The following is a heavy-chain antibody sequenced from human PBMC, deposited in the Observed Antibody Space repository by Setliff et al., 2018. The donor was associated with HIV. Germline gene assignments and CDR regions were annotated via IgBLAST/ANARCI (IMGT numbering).Heavy chain of an antibody. V-gene: IGHV3-15*01. CDR3: TTDRVGGRTTWYRIGAFEI. J-gene: IGHJ3*02. CDR2: IKSKNDGGAT. Sequence: GGSLRLSCAASGFTFNNAWMTWVRQAPGKGLEWVGHIKSKNDGGATDYVAPVKGRFTISGDDSKNTLYLQMNSLETEDTAVYYCTTDRVGGRTTWYRIGAFEIWGQGTMVTVSS. D-gene: IGHD1-26*01. CDR1: GFTFNNAW.